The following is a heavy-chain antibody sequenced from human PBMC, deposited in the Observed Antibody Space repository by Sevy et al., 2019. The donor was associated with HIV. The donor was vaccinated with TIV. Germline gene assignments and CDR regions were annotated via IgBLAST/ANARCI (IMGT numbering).Heavy chain of an antibody. V-gene: IGHV4-59*13. CDR3: ARNGRRITIFGVVSWFDP. J-gene: IGHJ5*02. D-gene: IGHD3-3*01. CDR1: GGSISSYY. Sequence: SETLSLTCTVSGGSISSYYWSWIRQPPGKGLEWIGYIYYSGSTNYNPSLKSRVTISVDTSKNQFSLKLSSVTAADTAMYYCARNGRRITIFGVVSWFDPWGQGTLVTVSS. CDR2: IYYSGST.